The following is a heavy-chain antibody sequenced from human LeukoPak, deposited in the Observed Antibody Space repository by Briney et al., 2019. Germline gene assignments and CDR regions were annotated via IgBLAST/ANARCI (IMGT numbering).Heavy chain of an antibody. CDR3: ARGPSITMIVVAPPDY. CDR1: GGSLNIGGYY. D-gene: IGHD3-22*01. V-gene: IGHV4-31*03. CDR2: IYYSGST. Sequence: SPTLSLTFTFSGGSLNIGGYYWSWLRQHPGKGLEWIGYIYYSGSTYYNPSLKSRVTISVDTSKNQFSLKLSSVTAADPAVYSCARGPSITMIVVAPPDYWGQGTLVTVSS. J-gene: IGHJ4*02.